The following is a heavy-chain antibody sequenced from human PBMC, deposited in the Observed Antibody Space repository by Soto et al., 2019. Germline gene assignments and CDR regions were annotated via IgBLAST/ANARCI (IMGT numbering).Heavy chain of an antibody. CDR3: ARWSYLDY. J-gene: IGHJ4*02. CDR1: GFSFGSYA. D-gene: IGHD3-3*01. CDR2: TSGRDGKT. V-gene: IGHV3-23*01. Sequence: DVQLWDSGGGLVQPGGSLRLSCAASGFSFGSYALSWVRQAPGKGLEWVSTTSGRDGKTFYADSVKGRFSISRDTSQSTLYLQMNSLRADDTAMYYCARWSYLDYWGQGTRVTVSS.